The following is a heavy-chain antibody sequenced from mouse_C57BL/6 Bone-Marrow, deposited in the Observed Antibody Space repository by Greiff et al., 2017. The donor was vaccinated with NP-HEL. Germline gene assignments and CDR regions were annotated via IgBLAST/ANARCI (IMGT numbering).Heavy chain of an antibody. V-gene: IGHV1-55*01. D-gene: IGHD1-1*01. Sequence: QVQLQQPGAELVKPGASVKLSCKASGYTFTSYWITWVQQRPGQGLEWIGDIYPGSGSTNYNEKFKSKATLTVDTSSSTAYMQLSSLTSEDSAVYYCARENYYGSSNWYFDVWGTGTTVTVSS. CDR2: IYPGSGST. CDR1: GYTFTSYW. CDR3: ARENYYGSSNWYFDV. J-gene: IGHJ1*03.